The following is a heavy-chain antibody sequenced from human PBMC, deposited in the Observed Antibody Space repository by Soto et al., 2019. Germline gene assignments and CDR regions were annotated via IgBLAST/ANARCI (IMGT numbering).Heavy chain of an antibody. CDR2: ISASNGNT. CDR1: GYMFISYG. CDR3: VRDWDGSGSYYTDY. Sequence: QVQLVQSGAEVKKPGASVKVSCKASGYMFISYGINWVRQAPGQGLEWMGWISASNGNTKYAQNFQGRVTMTTDTSTSTAYMEMRSLRSDDTAVYSCVRDWDGSGSYYTDYWGPGTLVTVSS. J-gene: IGHJ4*02. D-gene: IGHD3-10*01. V-gene: IGHV1-18*01.